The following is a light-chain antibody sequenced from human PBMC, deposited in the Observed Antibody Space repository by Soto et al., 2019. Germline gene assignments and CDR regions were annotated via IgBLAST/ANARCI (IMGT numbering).Light chain of an antibody. J-gene: IGLJ2*01. Sequence: QLVLTQSASASASVGSSVKLTCTLSSGHSSYAIAWHQQQPEKGPRYLMKLSSDGSHSKGDGIPDRFSGSSSGAERYLTISSLQSEDEADYYCQTWDTGARVVFGGGTKVTV. CDR2: LSSDGSH. CDR1: SGHSSYA. CDR3: QTWDTGARVV. V-gene: IGLV4-69*01.